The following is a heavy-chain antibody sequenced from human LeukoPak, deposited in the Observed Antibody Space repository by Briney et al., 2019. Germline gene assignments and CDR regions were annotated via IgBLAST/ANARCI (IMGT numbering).Heavy chain of an antibody. D-gene: IGHD6-13*01. CDR1: GFTFDDYA. Sequence: PGRSLRLSCAASGFTFDDYAMHWVRQAPGKGLEWVSGISWNSGSIGYADSVKGRFTISRDNAKNSLYLQMNSLRAEDTALYYCAKFHPGTGFDYWGQEPWSPSPQ. CDR2: ISWNSGSI. CDR3: AKFHPGTGFDY. J-gene: IGHJ4*01. V-gene: IGHV3-9*01.